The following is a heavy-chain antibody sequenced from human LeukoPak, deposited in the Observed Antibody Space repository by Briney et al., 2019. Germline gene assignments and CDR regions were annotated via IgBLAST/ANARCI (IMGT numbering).Heavy chain of an antibody. J-gene: IGHJ4*02. CDR1: GYSISSDYY. Sequence: PSETLSLTCTVSGYSISSDYYWGWIRQPPGKGLEWIGSIYHSGSTYYNPSLKSRVTISVDTSKNQFSLKLSSVTAADTAVCYCARGRIARLPYFDYWGQGTLVTVSS. D-gene: IGHD5-18*01. CDR2: IYHSGST. V-gene: IGHV4-38-2*02. CDR3: ARGRIARLPYFDY.